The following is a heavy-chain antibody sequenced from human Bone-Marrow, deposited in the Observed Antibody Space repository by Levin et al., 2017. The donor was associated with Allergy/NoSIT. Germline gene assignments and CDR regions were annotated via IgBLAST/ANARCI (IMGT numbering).Heavy chain of an antibody. CDR2: IDWDDDE. V-gene: IGHV2-70*11. CDR1: GFSVSTSGMS. CDR3: ARMSLRGMMTYAFDV. D-gene: IGHD3-10*01. J-gene: IGHJ3*01. Sequence: ESGPTLVKPTQTLTLNCTRSGFSVSTSGMSVSWIRQPPGKALEWLARIDWDDDEHYSTSLKTRLTISKDTSKNQVVLTMTNLDPVDTATYYCARMSLRGMMTYAFDVWGQGTMVTGSS.